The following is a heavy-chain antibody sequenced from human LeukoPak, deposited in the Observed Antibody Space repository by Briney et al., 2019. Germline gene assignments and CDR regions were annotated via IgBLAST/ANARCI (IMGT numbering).Heavy chain of an antibody. CDR1: GFTFSSYS. CDR2: ISSSSSYI. Sequence: GGSLRLSCAASGFTFSSYSMNWVRQAPGKGLEWVSSISSSSSYIYYADSVKGRFTSSRDNAKNSLYLQMNSLRAEDTAVYYCARGPDIVVIPIVDDSFDIWGQGTMVTVSS. CDR3: ARGPDIVVIPIVDDSFDI. D-gene: IGHD2-2*01. V-gene: IGHV3-21*01. J-gene: IGHJ3*02.